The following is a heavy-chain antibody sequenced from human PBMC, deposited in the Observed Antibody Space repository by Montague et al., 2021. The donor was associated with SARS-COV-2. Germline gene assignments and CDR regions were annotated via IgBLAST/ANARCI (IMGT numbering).Heavy chain of an antibody. J-gene: IGHJ1*01. V-gene: IGHV4-59*01. Sequence: SETLSLTCTVPGGSINNYYWSWIRQPPGKGLEWVGYIFYSGGSAAYNPSLQSRVTISVDTSKNQFSLNLNSVTAADTAVYYCARVGSQVVPETWEYFQHWGQGILVSVSS. CDR1: GGSINNYY. D-gene: IGHD1-26*01. CDR3: ARVGSQVVPETWEYFQH. CDR2: IFYSGGSA.